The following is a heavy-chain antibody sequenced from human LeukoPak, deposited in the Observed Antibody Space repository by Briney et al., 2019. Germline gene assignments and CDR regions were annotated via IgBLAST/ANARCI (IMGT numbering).Heavy chain of an antibody. V-gene: IGHV1-2*02. J-gene: IGHJ4*02. CDR1: GYTFTGYH. CDR2: INPDSGGT. CDR3: ARDLTGDPAAYFDF. Sequence: ASVKVSCKASGYTFTGYHIQWVRQAPGQGLEWMGWINPDSGGTNFPQNFQGRVTMTRDTSISTAYMEISWLRSDDTAVYYCARDLTGDPAAYFDFWGQGTLVTVSS. D-gene: IGHD3-9*01.